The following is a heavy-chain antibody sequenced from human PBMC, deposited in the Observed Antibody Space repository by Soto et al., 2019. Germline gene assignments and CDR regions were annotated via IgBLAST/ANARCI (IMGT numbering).Heavy chain of an antibody. Sequence: PVKGSCKGSGGTLSSYSISWVRQAPGQGLEWMGGIIPIFGTANYAQKFQGRVTITADESTSTAYMELSSLRSEDTAVYYCARGWQLERPLLFDYWGQGTLVTVSS. CDR3: ARGWQLERPLLFDY. J-gene: IGHJ4*02. V-gene: IGHV1-69*13. CDR2: IIPIFGTA. CDR1: GGTLSSYS. D-gene: IGHD1-1*01.